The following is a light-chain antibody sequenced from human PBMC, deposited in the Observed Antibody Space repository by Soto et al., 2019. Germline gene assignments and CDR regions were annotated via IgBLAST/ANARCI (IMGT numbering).Light chain of an antibody. V-gene: IGKV1-9*01. J-gene: IGKJ3*01. CDR2: AAS. Sequence: DIQLTQSASCLSASVGDRVTITCRASQGISSYLAWYQQKPGKAPKLLIYAASTLQSGVPSRFSGSGSGTEFTLTMSSLQPEDFATYYCQQGGTFGPGTKVDI. CDR1: QGISSY. CDR3: QQGGT.